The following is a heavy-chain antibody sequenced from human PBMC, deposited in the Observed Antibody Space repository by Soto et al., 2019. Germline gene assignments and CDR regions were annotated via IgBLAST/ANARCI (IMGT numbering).Heavy chain of an antibody. V-gene: IGHV4-59*01. Sequence: QVQLQESGPGLVKPSETLSLTCTVSGGSISSYYWSWIRQPPGKGLEWIGYIYYSGSTNYNPSLKSRVTISVDTSKNQFSLKLSSVIAADTAVYYCARGLLVVPAAMSDYYYYMDVWGKGTTVTVSS. CDR1: GGSISSYY. J-gene: IGHJ6*03. CDR2: IYYSGST. CDR3: ARGLLVVPAAMSDYYYYMDV. D-gene: IGHD2-2*01.